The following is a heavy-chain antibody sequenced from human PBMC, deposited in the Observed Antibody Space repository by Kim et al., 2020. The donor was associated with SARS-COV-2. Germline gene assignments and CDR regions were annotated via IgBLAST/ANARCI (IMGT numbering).Heavy chain of an antibody. CDR3: ARDRGYYGSGSLPDY. J-gene: IGHJ4*02. V-gene: IGHV3-66*02. CDR1: GFTVSSNY. Sequence: GGSLRLSCAASGFTVSSNYMSWVRQAPGKGLEWVSVIYSGGSTYYADSVKGRFTISRDNSKNTLYLQMNSLRAEDTAVYYCARDRGYYGSGSLPDYWGQGTLVTVSS. D-gene: IGHD3-10*01. CDR2: IYSGGST.